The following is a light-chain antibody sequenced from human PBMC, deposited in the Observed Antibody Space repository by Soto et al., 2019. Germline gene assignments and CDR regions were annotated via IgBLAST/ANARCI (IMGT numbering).Light chain of an antibody. J-gene: IGKJ5*01. Sequence: DIQMTQSPSTLSASVGDRVTITCRASQSIGDSLAWYQQKPGKAPYLLISDVSSLERGVPSRFSGSGSGTESTLTISSLQPDDFATFYCQQRTTWPPTFGQGTRLEIK. CDR1: QSIGDS. V-gene: IGKV1-5*01. CDR3: QQRTTWPPT. CDR2: DVS.